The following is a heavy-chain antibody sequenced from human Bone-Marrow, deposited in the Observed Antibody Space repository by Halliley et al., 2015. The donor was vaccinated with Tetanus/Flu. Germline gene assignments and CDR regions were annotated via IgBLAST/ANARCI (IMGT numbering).Heavy chain of an antibody. D-gene: IGHD2-2*01. J-gene: IGHJ4*02. CDR3: AREIPYCISRVGSPEY. V-gene: IGHV3-33*01. CDR2: IWHDGSDK. CDR1: GFTFSTYG. Sequence: QLVQSGGGVVQPGGSLRLSCAASGFTFSTYGMHWVRQAPGKGLQWVAVIWHDGSDKDYADSAKGRFTITRDTSKNTVYLEMNSLRAEDTAVYYCAREIPYCISRVGSPEYWGQRTLVPVSS.